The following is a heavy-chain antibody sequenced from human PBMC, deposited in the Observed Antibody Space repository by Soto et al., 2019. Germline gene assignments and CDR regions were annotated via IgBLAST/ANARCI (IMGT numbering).Heavy chain of an antibody. Sequence: PSETLSLTCTVSGGSVSSGSYYWSWILQPPGKGLEWIGYIYYSGSTNYNPSLKSRVTISVDTSKNQFSLKLSSVTAADTAVYYCASSADLVRGYSGYDLSSVFGCWGQRTLVTVS. D-gene: IGHD5-12*01. CDR3: ASSADLVRGYSGYDLSSVFGC. J-gene: IGHJ4*02. V-gene: IGHV4-61*01. CDR2: IYYSGST. CDR1: GGSVSSGSYY.